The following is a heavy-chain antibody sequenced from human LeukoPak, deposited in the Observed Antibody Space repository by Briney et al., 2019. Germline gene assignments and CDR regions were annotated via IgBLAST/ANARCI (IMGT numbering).Heavy chain of an antibody. V-gene: IGHV3-30-3*01. J-gene: IGHJ4*02. CDR1: GFTFSSYA. CDR3: ARDPLNY. CDR2: ISYDGSNK. Sequence: PGGSLRLSCAASGFTFSSYAMHLVRQAPGKGLEWVAVISYDGSNKYYADSVKGRFTISRDNSKNTLYLQMNSLRAEDTAVYYCARDPLNYWGQGTLVTVSS.